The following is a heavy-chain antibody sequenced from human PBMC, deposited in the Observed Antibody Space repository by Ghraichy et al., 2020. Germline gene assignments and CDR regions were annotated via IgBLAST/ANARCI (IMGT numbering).Heavy chain of an antibody. CDR2: IYYSGST. Sequence: SETLSLTCTVSGGSISSYYWSWIRQPPGKGLEWIGYIYYSGSTNYNPSLKSRVTISVDTSKNQFSLKLSSVTAADTAVYYCARLSKGILTGYYDYWGQGTLVTVSS. CDR3: ARLSKGILTGYYDY. D-gene: IGHD3-9*01. V-gene: IGHV4-59*01. CDR1: GGSISSYY. J-gene: IGHJ4*02.